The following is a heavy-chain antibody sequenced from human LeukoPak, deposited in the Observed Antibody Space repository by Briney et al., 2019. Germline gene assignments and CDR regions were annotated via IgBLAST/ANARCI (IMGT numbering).Heavy chain of an antibody. Sequence: KPSETLSLTCTVSGGSISSYYWSWIRQPAGKGLEWIGRIYPSGSTNYNPSLKSRVTMSVDTSKNQFSLKLSSVTAADTAVYHCARACGGTSGWADYYYYYMDVWGKGTTVTVSS. CDR3: ARACGGTSGWADYYYYYMDV. CDR2: IYPSGST. V-gene: IGHV4-4*07. J-gene: IGHJ6*03. CDR1: GGSISSYY. D-gene: IGHD2-2*01.